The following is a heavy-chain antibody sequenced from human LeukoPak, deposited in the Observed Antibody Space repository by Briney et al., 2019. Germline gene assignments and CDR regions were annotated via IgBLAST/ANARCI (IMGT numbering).Heavy chain of an antibody. CDR1: GYTFTGYY. V-gene: IGHV1-2*02. J-gene: IGHJ4*02. Sequence: ASVKVSCNTSGYTFTGYYIHWMRQSPGQGPEWMGWINLNSGGTHYAQKFQGRVIMPRATSTSKAYMELSRLRFDDTAVYYCASWAGGNEPIASFDYWGQGTLVTVSS. CDR2: INLNSGGT. D-gene: IGHD1-14*01. CDR3: ASWAGGNEPIASFDY.